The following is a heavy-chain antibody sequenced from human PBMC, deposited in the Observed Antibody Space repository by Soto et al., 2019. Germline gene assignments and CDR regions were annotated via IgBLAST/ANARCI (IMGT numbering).Heavy chain of an antibody. CDR1: GGSFSSGAYY. CDR3: TRVAATGTRWFDP. V-gene: IGHV4-31*03. CDR2: ISYPGTP. J-gene: IGHJ5*02. D-gene: IGHD6-13*01. Sequence: QVQLQESGPGLVKPSQNLSLTCTVSGGSFSSGAYYCSWVRRHPGMGLAWIGYISYPGTPYYNPSPKSRLTISLDESKNQISRRLSSVTAADSAVYFCTRVAATGTRWFDPWGQRTLVNVS.